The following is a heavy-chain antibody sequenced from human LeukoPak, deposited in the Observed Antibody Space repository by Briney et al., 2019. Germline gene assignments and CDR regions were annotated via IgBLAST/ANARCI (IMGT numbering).Heavy chain of an antibody. V-gene: IGHV3-23*01. CDR3: VRDPSNSGWAFDY. Sequence: GGSLRLSCAASGFTFGSYAMYWVRQAPGKGLEWVSGISGSGGSTFYADSVKGRFTISRDNSKNTLDLQMNSLRADDTAVYYCVRDPSNSGWAFDYWGQGTLVTVSS. CDR2: ISGSGGST. J-gene: IGHJ4*02. D-gene: IGHD6-19*01. CDR1: GFTFGSYA.